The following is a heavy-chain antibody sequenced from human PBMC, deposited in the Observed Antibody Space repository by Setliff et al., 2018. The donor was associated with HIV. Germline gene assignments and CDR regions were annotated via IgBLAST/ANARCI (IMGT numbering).Heavy chain of an antibody. CDR3: ARDRGPILSWFDP. Sequence: SETLSLTCTVSGASISSSGYYWTWIRQRPGKGLEWLGDVSSSGDPYYNPPLKSRVVMSVDTSKNQFSLKLTSVTVADTAIYYCARDRGPILSWFDPWGQGALVTVSS. CDR1: GASISSSGYY. V-gene: IGHV4-31*02. J-gene: IGHJ5*02. CDR2: VSSSGDP.